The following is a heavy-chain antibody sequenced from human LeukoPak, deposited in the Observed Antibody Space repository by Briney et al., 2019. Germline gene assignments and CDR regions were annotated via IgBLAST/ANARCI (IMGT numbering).Heavy chain of an antibody. J-gene: IGHJ3*02. CDR2: MNPNSGNT. Sequence: ASVKVSCKASGYTFTGYYMHWVRQAPGQGLEWMGWMNPNSGNTGYAQKFQGRVTITRNTSISTAYMELSSLRSEDTAVYYCARGLTYYDFWSGHDAFDIWGQGTMVTVSS. CDR1: GYTFTGYY. V-gene: IGHV1-8*03. D-gene: IGHD3-3*01. CDR3: ARGLTYYDFWSGHDAFDI.